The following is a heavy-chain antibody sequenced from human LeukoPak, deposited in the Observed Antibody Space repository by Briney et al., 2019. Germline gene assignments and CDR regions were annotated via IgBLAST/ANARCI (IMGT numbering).Heavy chain of an antibody. V-gene: IGHV1-46*01. D-gene: IGHD3-22*01. CDR3: ATGDYTDNRGTMREVLDY. Sequence: ASVKVSCKASGYIFPNYHIHWLRQAPGRGLEWMGVINPNGGGTSYAEKFQGRVTMTGDTATSTVFMELSSLRSDDAAVYYCATGDYTDNRGTMREVLDYWGQGTLVTVSS. CDR2: INPNGGGT. CDR1: GYIFPNYH. J-gene: IGHJ4*02.